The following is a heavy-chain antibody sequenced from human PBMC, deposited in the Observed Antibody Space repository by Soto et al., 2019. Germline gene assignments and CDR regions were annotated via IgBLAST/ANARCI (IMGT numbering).Heavy chain of an antibody. CDR3: ARDKGITLFGVFSMYYNGRAV. CDR1: GYTFSNSG. J-gene: IGHJ6*04. Sequence: ASVKVSCKASGYTFSNSGISWVRQAPGQGLEWLGWINSDNGNTNYAQHLQGRVTLTTDTSTSTAYMDLRSLRSDDTAVYYCARDKGITLFGVFSMYYNGRAVGGK. CDR2: INSDNGNT. D-gene: IGHD3-3*01. V-gene: IGHV1-18*01.